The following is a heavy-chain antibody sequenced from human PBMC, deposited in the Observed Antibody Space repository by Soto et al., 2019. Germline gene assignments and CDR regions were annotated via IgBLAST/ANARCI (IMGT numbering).Heavy chain of an antibody. V-gene: IGHV3-30*03. Sequence: QVQLVESGGGVVQPGRSLRLSCAASGFPFTTYGMHWVREGPGKGLEWVAVISYDGSNKFYADSVKGRFTISRDNSKNTLYLQMNSLRPEDTAWYYSVGGQYYFDYRGQGTLVIVSS. CDR3: VGGQYYFDY. D-gene: IGHD3-10*01. CDR1: GFPFTTYG. J-gene: IGHJ4*02. CDR2: ISYDGSNK.